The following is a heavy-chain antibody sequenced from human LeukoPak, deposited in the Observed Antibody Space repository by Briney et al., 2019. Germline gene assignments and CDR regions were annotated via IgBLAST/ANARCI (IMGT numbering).Heavy chain of an antibody. CDR2: IKTTAEGGTT. CDR3: TTGVYNFFDY. J-gene: IGHJ4*02. D-gene: IGHD5-24*01. CDR1: GFTVSGNF. V-gene: IGHV3-15*01. Sequence: GGSLRLSCAASGFTVSGNFMSWGRQAPGQGLEWVGRIKTTAEGGTTDNAAPVKGRFTISRDDSKNTLYLQVNSLKTEDTAVYYCTTGVYNFFDYWGQGTLVTVSS.